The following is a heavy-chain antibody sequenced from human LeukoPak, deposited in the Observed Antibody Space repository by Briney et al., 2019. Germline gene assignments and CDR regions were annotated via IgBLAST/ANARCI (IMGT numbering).Heavy chain of an antibody. CDR3: ATLDAFDI. J-gene: IGHJ3*02. Sequence: ASVKVSCKASGYTFTDYFIHWVRQAPGQGLEWMGWNNPNSGGTNFAQKFQGRVTMTRDTSISTAYMELSRLRSDDTAVYYCATLDAFDIWGQGTMVTVSS. V-gene: IGHV1-2*02. CDR1: GYTFTDYF. CDR2: NNPNSGGT.